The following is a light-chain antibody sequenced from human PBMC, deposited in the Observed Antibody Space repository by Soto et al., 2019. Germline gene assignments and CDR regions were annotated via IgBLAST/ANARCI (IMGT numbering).Light chain of an antibody. Sequence: QSVLTQPPSVSGAPGQKVTISCSGSSSNIGNNYVSWYQQLPATAPNLLIYENNKRPSGIPDRFSGSKSGTSATLGITGLQTGDEADYYCGTWDSSMSAVVFGGGTKVTVL. CDR2: ENN. J-gene: IGLJ2*01. CDR3: GTWDSSMSAVV. CDR1: SSNIGNNY. V-gene: IGLV1-51*02.